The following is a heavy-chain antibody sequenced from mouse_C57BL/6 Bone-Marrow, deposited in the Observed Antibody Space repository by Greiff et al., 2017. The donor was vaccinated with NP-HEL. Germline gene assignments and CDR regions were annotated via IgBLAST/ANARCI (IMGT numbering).Heavy chain of an antibody. V-gene: IGHV7-1*01. CDR2: SRNKANDYTT. Sequence: EVQLVESGGGLVQSGRSLRLSCATSGFTFSDFYMEWVRQAPGKGLEWIAASRNKANDYTTEYSASVKGRFIVSRDTSQSILYLQMNALRAEDTAIYYCARDAYDGYRFAYWGQGTLVTVSA. CDR1: GFTFSDFY. CDR3: ARDAYDGYRFAY. J-gene: IGHJ3*01. D-gene: IGHD2-3*01.